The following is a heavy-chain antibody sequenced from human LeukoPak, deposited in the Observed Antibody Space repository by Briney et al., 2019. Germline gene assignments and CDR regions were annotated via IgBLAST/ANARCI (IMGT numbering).Heavy chain of an antibody. CDR1: GFTFSSYS. CDR3: AKEGYGSGSYYESYYFDY. J-gene: IGHJ4*02. CDR2: ISSSSSYI. V-gene: IGHV3-21*04. D-gene: IGHD3-10*01. Sequence: GGSLRLSCAASGFTFSSYSMNWVRQAPGKGLEWVSSISSSSSYIYYADSVKGRFTISRDNAKNSLYLQMNSLRAEDTAVYYCAKEGYGSGSYYESYYFDYWGQGTLVTVSS.